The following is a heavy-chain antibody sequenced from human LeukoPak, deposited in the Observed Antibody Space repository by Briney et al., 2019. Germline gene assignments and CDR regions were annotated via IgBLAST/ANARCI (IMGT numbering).Heavy chain of an antibody. Sequence: PGRSLRLSCAASGSTFSGHLLHWVRQAPGKGLEWVAGTAYGGGEKYYADSVSGRFTISRDNSDNTVYLQMNGLRLEDTAVYFCAREGDRHLTFDYWGRGTLVTVSS. J-gene: IGHJ4*02. V-gene: IGHV3-30*01. D-gene: IGHD3-16*01. CDR2: TAYGGGEK. CDR1: GSTFSGHL. CDR3: AREGDRHLTFDY.